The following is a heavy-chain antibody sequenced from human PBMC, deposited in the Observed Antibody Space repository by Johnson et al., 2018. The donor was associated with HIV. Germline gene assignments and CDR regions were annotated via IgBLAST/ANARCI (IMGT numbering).Heavy chain of an antibody. D-gene: IGHD3-9*01. CDR1: GFTFSNAW. Sequence: QVQLVESGGGVVRPGGSLRLSCAASGFTFSNAWMSWVRQAPGKGLEWVAFIRYDGSNKYYADSVKGRFTISRDNSKNTLYLQMNSLRAEDTAVYYCALILTERDAFDIWGQGTMVTVSS. J-gene: IGHJ3*02. V-gene: IGHV3-30*02. CDR3: ALILTERDAFDI. CDR2: IRYDGSNK.